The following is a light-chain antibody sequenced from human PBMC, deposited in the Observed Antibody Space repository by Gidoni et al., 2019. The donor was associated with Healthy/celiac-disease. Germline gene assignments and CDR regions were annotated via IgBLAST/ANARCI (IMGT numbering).Light chain of an antibody. Sequence: IVLPQSPATLSLSPGERATLSCRASQSVSSYLAWYQQKPGQAPRLLIYDASNRATGIPARFSGSGPGTDFTLTISSLEPEDFAVYYCQQRSNWPYTFGQGTKLEIK. V-gene: IGKV3D-11*02. CDR2: DAS. CDR1: QSVSSY. J-gene: IGKJ2*01. CDR3: QQRSNWPYT.